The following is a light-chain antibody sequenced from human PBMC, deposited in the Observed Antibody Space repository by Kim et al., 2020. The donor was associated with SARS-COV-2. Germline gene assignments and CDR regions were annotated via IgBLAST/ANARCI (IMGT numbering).Light chain of an antibody. CDR2: QDD. CDR1: NRGFKY. J-gene: IGLJ2*01. Sequence: VSPGQTASITCSGDNRGFKYVCWYQQKPGQSPLLVIYQDDKRPSGIPERFAGSNSGNTATLTISGTQTVDEADYYCQAWDTTTAIFGGGTQLTVL. V-gene: IGLV3-1*01. CDR3: QAWDTTTAI.